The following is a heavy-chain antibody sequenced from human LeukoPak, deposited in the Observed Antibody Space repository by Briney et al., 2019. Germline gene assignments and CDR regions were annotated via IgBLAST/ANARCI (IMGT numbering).Heavy chain of an antibody. CDR1: GFTFSSYS. CDR2: ISSSSSTI. CDR3: ANPYSVVGATH. J-gene: IGHJ4*02. V-gene: IGHV3-48*01. Sequence: GGSLRLSCAASGFTFSSYSMNWVRQAPGKGLEWVSYISSSSSTIYYADSVKGQFTISRDNAKNSLYLQMNSLRAEDTAVYYCANPYSVVGATHWGQGTLVTVSS. D-gene: IGHD1-26*01.